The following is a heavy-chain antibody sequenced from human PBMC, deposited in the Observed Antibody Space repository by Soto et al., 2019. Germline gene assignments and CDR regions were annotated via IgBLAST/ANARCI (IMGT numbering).Heavy chain of an antibody. CDR1: GFTVSSKY. Sequence: PGGSLRLSCAASGFTVSSKYMSWVRQAPGKGLEWVSLIQSGGPTYYADSVKGRFTISRDTSENTVHLQMDSLRAEDTAVYYCARDDVLCDGGHCSYFALDVWGKGTTVTVSS. CDR2: IQSGGPT. D-gene: IGHD2-21*01. CDR3: ARDDVLCDGGHCSYFALDV. J-gene: IGHJ6*04. V-gene: IGHV3-66*01.